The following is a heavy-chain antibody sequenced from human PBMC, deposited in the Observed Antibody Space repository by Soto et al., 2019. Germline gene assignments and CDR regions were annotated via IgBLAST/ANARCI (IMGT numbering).Heavy chain of an antibody. Sequence: PGGSLRLSCAASGFTFTSSAMSWVRQAPGKGLEWVSAVSGSGGSTYYADSVKGRFTISRDNSKNTLYLQMNSLRAEDTAVYYCAIDRLRVGVDAFDIWGPGKMVTVSS. V-gene: IGHV3-23*01. CDR1: GFTFTSSA. CDR3: AIDRLRVGVDAFDI. D-gene: IGHD2-8*01. CDR2: VSGSGGST. J-gene: IGHJ3*02.